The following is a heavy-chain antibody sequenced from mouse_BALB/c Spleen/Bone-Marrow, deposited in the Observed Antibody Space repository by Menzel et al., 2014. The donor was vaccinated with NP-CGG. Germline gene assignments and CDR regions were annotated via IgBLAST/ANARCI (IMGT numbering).Heavy chain of an antibody. V-gene: IGHV1-14*01. D-gene: IGHD1-2*01. Sequence: EVKLQESGPELVKPGASVKMSCKASGYTFTSYIIHWVKQKPEQGLEWIGYINPYNDGTKYNENFKGKATLTSDKSSSTAYMEFNSLTPEDSAVYYCASTTPKARYYTMDYWGQGTSVTVSS. CDR3: ASTTPKARYYTMDY. CDR1: GYTFTSYI. CDR2: INPYNDGT. J-gene: IGHJ4*01.